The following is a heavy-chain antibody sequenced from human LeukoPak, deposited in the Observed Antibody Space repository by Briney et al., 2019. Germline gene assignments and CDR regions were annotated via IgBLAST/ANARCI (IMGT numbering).Heavy chain of an antibody. Sequence: PGGSLRLSCAASGFTLSSYWMSWVRQAPGKGLEWVANIKQDGSAKDYVDSVKGRFTISRENAKNSLYLQMNSLRDEDTAVYYCASSGSYRFDYWGQGTLVTVSS. V-gene: IGHV3-7*01. D-gene: IGHD1-26*01. J-gene: IGHJ4*02. CDR2: IKQDGSAK. CDR3: ASSGSYRFDY. CDR1: GFTLSSYW.